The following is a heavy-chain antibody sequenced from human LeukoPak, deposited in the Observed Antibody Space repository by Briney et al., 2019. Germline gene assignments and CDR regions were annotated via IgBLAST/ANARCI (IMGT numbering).Heavy chain of an antibody. CDR1: GFTISSYS. J-gene: IGHJ4*02. D-gene: IGHD6-19*01. CDR3: AKEVAGVLDY. CDR2: IWYDGSNK. V-gene: IGHV3-33*06. Sequence: GGSLRLSCAASGFTISSYSMNWVRQAPGKGLEWVAVIWYDGSNKYYADSVKGRFTFSRDNSKNTLYLQMNSLRAEDTAVYYCAKEVAGVLDYWGQGTLVTVSS.